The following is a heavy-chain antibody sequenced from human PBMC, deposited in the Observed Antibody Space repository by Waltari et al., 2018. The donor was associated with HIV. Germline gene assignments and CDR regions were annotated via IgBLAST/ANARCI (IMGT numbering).Heavy chain of an antibody. CDR3: ARRYSGYGGRHPWFDP. J-gene: IGHJ5*02. V-gene: IGHV4-39*01. CDR1: GGSISSTSTN. D-gene: IGHD5-12*01. Sequence: QLKLQESGPGLAKPSETLSLTCIVSGGSISSTSTNWAWIRQPPGQGLEWIGSVYYSGNTYYRPSLKSRVTISVDTSKNQFSPRLGSVTAADTAVYYCARRYSGYGGRHPWFDPWGQGTLVTVSS. CDR2: VYYSGNT.